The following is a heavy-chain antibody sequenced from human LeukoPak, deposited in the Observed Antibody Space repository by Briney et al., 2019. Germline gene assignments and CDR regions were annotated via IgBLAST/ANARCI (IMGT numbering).Heavy chain of an antibody. D-gene: IGHD6-6*01. CDR2: ISSSSSTI. CDR3: ARSPWGYSSSSAYGY. Sequence: GGSLRLSCAASGFTFSSYSMNWVRQAPGKGLEWVSYISSSSSTIYYADSVKGRFTISRDNAKNSLYLQMNSLRAEDTAVYYCARSPWGYSSSSAYGYWGQGTLVTVSS. V-gene: IGHV3-48*01. CDR1: GFTFSSYS. J-gene: IGHJ4*02.